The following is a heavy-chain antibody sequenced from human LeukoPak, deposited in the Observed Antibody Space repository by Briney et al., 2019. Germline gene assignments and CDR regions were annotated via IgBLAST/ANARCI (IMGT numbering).Heavy chain of an antibody. D-gene: IGHD3-10*01. CDR1: SGSISTSNYY. V-gene: IGHV4-39*01. Sequence: SETLSLTCTVSSGSISTSNYYWGWIRQPPGKGLEWIGNMYYSGSTYYNPSLKSRVTISLDTSKNQFSLKLTSVTAADTAVYYCASVRRGFGESSKYYAYYYMGVWGKGTTVTISS. CDR3: ASVRRGFGESSKYYAYYYMGV. CDR2: MYYSGST. J-gene: IGHJ6*03.